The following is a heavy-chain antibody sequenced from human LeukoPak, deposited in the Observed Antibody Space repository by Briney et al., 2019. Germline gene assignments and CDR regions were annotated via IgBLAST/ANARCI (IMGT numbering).Heavy chain of an antibody. CDR1: GGSFSGYY. D-gene: IGHD3-10*01. Sequence: KPSETLSLTCAVYGGSFSGYYWSWIRQPPGKGLEWIGEINHSGSTNYNPSLKSRVTISVDTSKNQFSLKLSSVTAADTAVYYCARGRGAITMVRGVNHYFDYWGQGTLVTVSS. J-gene: IGHJ4*02. V-gene: IGHV4-34*01. CDR2: INHSGST. CDR3: ARGRGAITMVRGVNHYFDY.